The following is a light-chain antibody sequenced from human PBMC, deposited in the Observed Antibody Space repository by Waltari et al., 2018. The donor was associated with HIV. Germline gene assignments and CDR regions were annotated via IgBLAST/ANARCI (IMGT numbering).Light chain of an antibody. CDR2: DNN. CDR3: GTWDSSLSAGV. J-gene: IGLJ3*02. CDR1: PSNIGNTS. V-gene: IGLV1-51*01. Sequence: QPVLTQPPSVSAAPAQKVTISCPGSPSNIGNTSLPVYQRPPATAPKPLIYDNNKRPSGIPDRFSGSKSGTSATLGITGLQTGDEADYYCGTWDSSLSAGVFGGGTKLTVL.